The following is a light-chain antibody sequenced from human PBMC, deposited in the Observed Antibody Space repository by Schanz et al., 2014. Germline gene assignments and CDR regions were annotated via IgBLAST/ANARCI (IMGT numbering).Light chain of an antibody. CDR1: QSISY. CDR2: DAS. Sequence: EIVLTQFPATLSLSPGERGTLSCRASQSISYLAWYQQKPGQAPRLLIYDASKRATGIPARFSGSGSGTDFTLTISSLQPDDFATYYCQHYNSYSGTFGQGTKVEIK. V-gene: IGKV3-11*01. J-gene: IGKJ1*01. CDR3: QHYNSYSGT.